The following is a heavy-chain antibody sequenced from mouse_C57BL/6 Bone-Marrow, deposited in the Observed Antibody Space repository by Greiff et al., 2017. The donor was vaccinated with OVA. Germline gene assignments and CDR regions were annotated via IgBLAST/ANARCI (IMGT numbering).Heavy chain of an antibody. J-gene: IGHJ2*01. CDR2: IYPRSGNT. CDR3: ARYSLLLVQ. Sequence: QVQLQQSGAELVRPGASVKLSCKASGYTFTSYCISWVKQRTGQGLEWIGDIYPRSGNTHYNEKFKGKATLTVDKSSSTAYMELRSLTSEDSAVYFCARYSLLLVQWGQGTTLTVSS. D-gene: IGHD1-1*01. CDR1: GYTFTSYC. V-gene: IGHV1-81*01.